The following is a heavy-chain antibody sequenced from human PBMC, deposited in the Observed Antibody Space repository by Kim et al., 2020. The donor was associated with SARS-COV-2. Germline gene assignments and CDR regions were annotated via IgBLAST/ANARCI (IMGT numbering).Heavy chain of an antibody. Sequence: GGSLRLSCAASGFTFSSYGMHWVRQAPGKGLEWVAVIWNDGSNKYYADSVKGRFTISRDNSKNTLYLQMNSLRAEDTAVYYCARDGGYSGYARLDYWGQGTTVTVSS. CDR1: GFTFSSYG. D-gene: IGHD5-12*01. CDR2: IWNDGSNK. J-gene: IGHJ4*02. V-gene: IGHV3-33*01. CDR3: ARDGGYSGYARLDY.